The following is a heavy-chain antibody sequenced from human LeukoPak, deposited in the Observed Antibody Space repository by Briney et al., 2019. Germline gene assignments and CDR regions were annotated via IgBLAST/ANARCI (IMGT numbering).Heavy chain of an antibody. J-gene: IGHJ4*02. CDR1: GYTFTGYY. D-gene: IGHD2-2*01. Sequence: GASVKVSCKASGYTFTGYYMHWVRQAPGQGLEWMGWINPNSGGTNYAQKFQGRVTMTRDTSISTAYMELSRLRSDDTAVYYCARSRSYCSSTSCSVLDYWGQGALVTVSS. V-gene: IGHV1-2*02. CDR3: ARSRSYCSSTSCSVLDY. CDR2: INPNSGGT.